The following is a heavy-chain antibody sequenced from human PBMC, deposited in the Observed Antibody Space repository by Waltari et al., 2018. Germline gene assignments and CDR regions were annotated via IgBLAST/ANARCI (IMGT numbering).Heavy chain of an antibody. CDR1: GSPFRSYS. J-gene: IGHJ3*02. D-gene: IGHD2-2*02. V-gene: IGHV3-21*01. CDR3: AREDTPSRAFDI. Sequence: EVQLVASGGGLVKPGGSLRLPCAASGSPFRSYSMNWVRQAPGKGLEWVSSISSSSSYIYYADSVKGRFTITRDNAKNSLYLQMNSLRAEDTAVYYCAREDTPSRAFDIWGQGTMVTVSS. CDR2: ISSSSSYI.